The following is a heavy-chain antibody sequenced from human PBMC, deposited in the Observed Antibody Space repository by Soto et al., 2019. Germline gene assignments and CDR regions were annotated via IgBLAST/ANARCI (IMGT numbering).Heavy chain of an antibody. CDR3: STRAYDTNGYYRFDP. D-gene: IGHD3-22*01. CDR2: INHSGST. J-gene: IGHJ5*01. CDR1: GGSISSYY. Sequence: SSETLSLTCTVSGGSISSYYWSWIRQPPGKGLEWIGDINHSGSTNYSPSLKSRVTISLGTSKNQFSLTLSAVTAADTAMYYCSTRAYDTNGYYRFDPWGQGTLVTVSS. V-gene: IGHV4-59*12.